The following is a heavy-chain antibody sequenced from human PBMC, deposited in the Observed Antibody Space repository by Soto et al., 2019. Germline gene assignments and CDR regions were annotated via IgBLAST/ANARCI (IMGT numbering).Heavy chain of an antibody. CDR3: ARTIWFGELIDY. CDR1: GFTFNAFW. D-gene: IGHD3-10*01. CDR2: INQDGSEK. J-gene: IGHJ4*02. V-gene: IGHV3-7*03. Sequence: GGSLRLSCTASGFTFNAFWMTWVRQAPGQGLEWLANINQDGSEKYFGDSVKGRLAISRDNAKNSVFLQMNSLRAEDTALYFCARTIWFGELIDYWGQGTPVTVSS.